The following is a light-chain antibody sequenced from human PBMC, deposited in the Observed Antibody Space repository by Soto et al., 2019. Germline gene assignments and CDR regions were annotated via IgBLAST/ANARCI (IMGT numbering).Light chain of an antibody. CDR2: GAS. CDR3: QQYNT. J-gene: IGKJ3*01. CDR1: QSVSSSY. Sequence: EIVLTQSPGTLSLSPVERATLSCRASQSVSSSYIAWYQQKPGQAPRLLIYGASSRATGIPDRFSGSGSGTDFTLTISRLEPEDFAVYYCQQYNTFGPGTKVDIK. V-gene: IGKV3-20*01.